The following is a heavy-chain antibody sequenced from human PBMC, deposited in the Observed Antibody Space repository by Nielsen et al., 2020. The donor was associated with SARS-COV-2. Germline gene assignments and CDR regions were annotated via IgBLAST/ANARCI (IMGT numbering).Heavy chain of an antibody. CDR1: GYTFTGYY. Sequence: ASVKVSCKASGYTFTGYYMHWVRQAPGQGLEWMGWINPNSGGTNYAQKFQGWVTMTRDTSISTAYMELSRLRSDDTAMYYCARVAAAGTYYYYYYMDVWGKGTTVTVSS. J-gene: IGHJ6*03. V-gene: IGHV1-2*04. D-gene: IGHD6-13*01. CDR3: ARVAAAGTYYYYYYMDV. CDR2: INPNSGGT.